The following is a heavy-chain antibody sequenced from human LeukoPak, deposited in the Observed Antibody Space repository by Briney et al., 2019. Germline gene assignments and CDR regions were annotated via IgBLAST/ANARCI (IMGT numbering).Heavy chain of an antibody. D-gene: IGHD4-17*01. CDR2: ISAYNGNT. CDR3: ARDRVGGDLTGVSLY. V-gene: IGHV1-18*01. CDR1: GYPFDNFG. Sequence: APVKVSCKASGYPFDNFGLTWVRQAPGQGLEWMGWISAYNGNTHYAQKFRGRLTLTTETSTSTAYLELRSLKSDDTAVYYCARDRVGGDLTGVSLYWGQGTLVKVSS. J-gene: IGHJ4*01.